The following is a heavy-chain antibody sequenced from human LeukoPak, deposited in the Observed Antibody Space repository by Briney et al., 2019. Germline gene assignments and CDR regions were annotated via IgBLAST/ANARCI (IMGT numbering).Heavy chain of an antibody. V-gene: IGHV1-24*01. CDR3: ATDTRRVVGATTQEVFDY. CDR1: GYTLTELS. CDR2: FDPEDGET. D-gene: IGHD1-26*01. J-gene: IGHJ4*02. Sequence: ASVKVSCKVSGYTLTELSMHWVRQAPGKGLEWMGGFDPEDGETIYAQKFQGRVTMTEDTSTDTAYMELGSLRSEDTAVYYCATDTRRVVGATTQEVFDYWGQGTLVTVSS.